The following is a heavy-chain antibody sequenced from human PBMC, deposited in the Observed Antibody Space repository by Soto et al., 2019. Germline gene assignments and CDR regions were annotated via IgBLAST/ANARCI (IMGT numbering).Heavy chain of an antibody. CDR1: GYTLTELS. V-gene: IGHV1-24*01. Sequence: GASVKVSCKVSGYTLTELSMHWVRQAPGKGLEWMGGFDPEDGETIYAQKFQGRVTMTEDTSTDTAYMELSSLRSEDTAVYYCATTYSGGAQNWFDPWGQGTLVTVSS. D-gene: IGHD1-26*01. J-gene: IGHJ5*02. CDR2: FDPEDGET. CDR3: ATTYSGGAQNWFDP.